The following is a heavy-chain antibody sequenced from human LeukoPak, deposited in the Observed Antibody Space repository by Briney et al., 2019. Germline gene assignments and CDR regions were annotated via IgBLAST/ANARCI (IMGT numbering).Heavy chain of an antibody. CDR2: IYSNGGT. CDR1: GGSISSSTFY. J-gene: IGHJ4*02. D-gene: IGHD1-7*01. CDR3: ARRDLRELDY. V-gene: IGHV4-39*01. Sequence: SETLSLTCTVSGGSISSSTFYWGWIRQAPGKGLEWIGSIYSNGGTYHNPSLKSRVTISVDTSKNQFSLRLSSVTAADTAVYYCARRDLRELDYWGQGTLVTVSS.